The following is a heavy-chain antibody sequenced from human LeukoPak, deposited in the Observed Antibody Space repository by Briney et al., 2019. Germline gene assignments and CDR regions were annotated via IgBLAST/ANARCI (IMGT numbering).Heavy chain of an antibody. J-gene: IGHJ4*02. CDR2: ISGSGGST. CDR1: GFNFSIYP. Sequence: GGSLRLSCTTSGFNFSIYPMTWVRQAPGKGLEWVSAISGSGGSTYYADSVKGRFTISRDNSKNTLYLQMNSLRAEDTAVYYCASGGYDSSGYSIDYWGQGTLVTVSS. V-gene: IGHV3-23*01. D-gene: IGHD3-22*01. CDR3: ASGGYDSSGYSIDY.